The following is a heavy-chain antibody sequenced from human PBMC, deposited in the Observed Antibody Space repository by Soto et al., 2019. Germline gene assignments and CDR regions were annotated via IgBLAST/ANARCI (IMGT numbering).Heavy chain of an antibody. CDR2: IFYSGRSGST. CDR1: GGSSISYY. V-gene: IGHV4-59*01. Sequence: PXETLYLRCSVSGGSSISYYCSWTRQPPGKGLEWIGYIFYSGRSGSTNYNPSLKSRVTISVDTSKNQFSLKLSSVTAADTAVYYCARTALGWFDHSGQGTVVTV. CDR3: ARTALGWFDH. D-gene: IGHD2-21*02. J-gene: IGHJ5*02.